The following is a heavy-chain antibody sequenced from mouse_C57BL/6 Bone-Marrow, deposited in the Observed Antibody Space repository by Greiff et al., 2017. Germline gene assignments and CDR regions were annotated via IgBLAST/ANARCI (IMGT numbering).Heavy chain of an antibody. CDR1: GYTFTSYW. J-gene: IGHJ3*01. CDR3: ARDGRLRRAWFAD. V-gene: IGHV1-64*01. Sequence: QVQLQQPGAELVKPGASVQLSCKASGYTFTSYWMHWVTQRPGQGLAWIGMIHPNSGSTNYNEKFKSKATLTVDKSSSTAYRQRSSLTSEDSAVYYCARDGRLRRAWFADWGQGTLVTVSA. CDR2: IHPNSGST. D-gene: IGHD2-4*01.